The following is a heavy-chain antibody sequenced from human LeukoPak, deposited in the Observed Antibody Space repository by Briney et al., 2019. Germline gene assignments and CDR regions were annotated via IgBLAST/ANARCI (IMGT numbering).Heavy chain of an antibody. Sequence: GGSLRLSCAASGFTFSSYWMSWVRQAPGKGLEWVSGISGSGHRTYYADSVKGRFTISRDNSKSTLYLQMNSLRAEDTAVYYCAELGITMIGGVWGKGTTVTISS. J-gene: IGHJ6*04. CDR1: GFTFSSYW. V-gene: IGHV3-23*01. CDR3: AELGITMIGGV. D-gene: IGHD3-10*02. CDR2: ISGSGHRT.